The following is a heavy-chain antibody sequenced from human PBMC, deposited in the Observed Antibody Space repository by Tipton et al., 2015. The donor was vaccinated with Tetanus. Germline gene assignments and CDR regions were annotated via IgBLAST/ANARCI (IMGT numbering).Heavy chain of an antibody. V-gene: IGHV3-48*03. D-gene: IGHD3-3*01. CDR1: GFTFSSYE. CDR2: ISSSGSTI. CDR3: ASGILEWLLSSYYGMDV. J-gene: IGHJ6*02. Sequence: SLRLSCAASGFTFSSYEMNWVRQAPGKGLEWVSYISSSGSTIYYADSVKGRFTISRDNAKNSLYLQMNSLRAEDTAVYYCASGILEWLLSSYYGMDVWGQGTTVTVSS.